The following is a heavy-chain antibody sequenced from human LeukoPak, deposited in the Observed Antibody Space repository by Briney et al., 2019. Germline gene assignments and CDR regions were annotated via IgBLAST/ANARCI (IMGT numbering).Heavy chain of an antibody. CDR2: ISYDGSNK. J-gene: IGHJ3*02. Sequence: GSLRLSCAASGFTFSSYGMHWVRQAPGKGLEWVAVISYDGSNKYYADSVKGRFTISRDNSKNTLYLQMDSLRGEDTGVYYCAKHSVGATVGWDAFDIWGQGTLVTVSS. V-gene: IGHV3-30*18. D-gene: IGHD1-26*01. CDR1: GFTFSSYG. CDR3: AKHSVGATVGWDAFDI.